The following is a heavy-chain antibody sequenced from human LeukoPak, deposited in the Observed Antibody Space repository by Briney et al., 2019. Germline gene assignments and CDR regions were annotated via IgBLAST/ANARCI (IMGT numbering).Heavy chain of an antibody. Sequence: QAGGSLRLSCAASGFTFSNAWMSWVRQAPGKGLEWVANIKQDGSEKYYVDSVKGRFTISRDNAKNSLYLQMNSLRAEDTAVYYCARDGHYYDSSGPDYWGQGTLVTVSS. CDR2: IKQDGSEK. V-gene: IGHV3-7*03. D-gene: IGHD3-22*01. CDR1: GFTFSNAW. J-gene: IGHJ4*02. CDR3: ARDGHYYDSSGPDY.